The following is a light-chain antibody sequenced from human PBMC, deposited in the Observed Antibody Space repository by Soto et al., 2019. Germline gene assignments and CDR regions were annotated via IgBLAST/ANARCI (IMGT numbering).Light chain of an antibody. CDR2: AAS. CDR1: QSISNY. CDR3: QQSYSTPIT. Sequence: DIQMTQSPSSLSASVRDRVTITCRASQSISNYLNWYQQKPGKAPKLLIYAASTLQSGVPSRFSGSGSGTDFTLTISSLQPEDFATDYCQQSYSTPITFGQGTRLEIK. V-gene: IGKV1-39*01. J-gene: IGKJ5*01.